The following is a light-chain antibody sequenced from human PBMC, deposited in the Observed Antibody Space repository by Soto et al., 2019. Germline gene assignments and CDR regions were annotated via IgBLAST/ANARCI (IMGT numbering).Light chain of an antibody. V-gene: IGLV8-61*01. CDR1: SGSVSISSY. Sequence: QAVVTQEPSASVSPGGTVTLTCGLNSGSVSISSYPSWYQQPPAQAPRTVIYNTNARSSGVPDRFSGSIRGNTAAHTITGAQADDESIYCCVLYEGNAAVVFGGGTKLTVL. J-gene: IGLJ2*01. CDR3: VLYEGNAAVV. CDR2: NTN.